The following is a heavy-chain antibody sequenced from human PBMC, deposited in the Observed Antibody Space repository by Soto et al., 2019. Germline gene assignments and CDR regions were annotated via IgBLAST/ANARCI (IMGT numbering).Heavy chain of an antibody. Sequence: EVQLLESGGGLVQPGGSLRLSCAASGFTFSNYAMSWLRQPPGKRLEWVSAISGSGDRTYYADSVKGRFTISRDNSKNTLYLQMNSLRDEDSAVYYCVKERSGHSYADSWGQGTLVTVSS. V-gene: IGHV3-23*01. CDR3: VKERSGHSYADS. D-gene: IGHD5-18*01. CDR2: ISGSGDRT. CDR1: GFTFSNYA. J-gene: IGHJ4*02.